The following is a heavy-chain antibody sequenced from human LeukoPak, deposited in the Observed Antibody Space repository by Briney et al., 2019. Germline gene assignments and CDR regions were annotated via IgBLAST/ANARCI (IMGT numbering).Heavy chain of an antibody. V-gene: IGHV3-23*01. Sequence: QPGGSLRLSCAASGFTFSSYAMTWVRQAPGKGLEWVSAISGNGGNTYYADSVKGRFTISRDTSNNMLFLQMNSLRAGDTAVYYCAKGGSAGGPNWFDPWGQGTLVTVSS. CDR3: AKGGSAGGPNWFDP. D-gene: IGHD2-15*01. CDR2: ISGNGGNT. CDR1: GFTFSSYA. J-gene: IGHJ5*02.